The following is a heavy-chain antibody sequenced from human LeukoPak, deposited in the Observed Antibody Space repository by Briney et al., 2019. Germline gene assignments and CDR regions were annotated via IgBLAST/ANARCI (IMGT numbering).Heavy chain of an antibody. CDR1: GFTFSSYA. V-gene: IGHV4-59*01. D-gene: IGHD3-3*01. CDR2: IYYSGST. CDR3: ARDGGYDFWSGYYKGYYYYYMDV. J-gene: IGHJ6*03. Sequence: PGGSLRLSCAASGFTFSSYAMSWIRQPPGKGLEWIGYIYYSGSTNYNPSLKSRVTISVDTSKNQFSLKLSSVTAADTAVYYCARDGGYDFWSGYYKGYYYYYMDVWGKGTTVTVSS.